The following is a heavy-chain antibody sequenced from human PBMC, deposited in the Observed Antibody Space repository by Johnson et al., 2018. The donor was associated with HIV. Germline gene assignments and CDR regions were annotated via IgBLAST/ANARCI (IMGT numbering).Heavy chain of an antibody. Sequence: QVKLVESGGGVVQPGRSLRLSCAASGFTFSSYDIHWVRQAPGKGLEWVAVISYDGSNKYYADSVKGRFTISRDNSKNMLYLQMNSLRAEDTAVYYCAKERKLGGLYPAFDIWGQGTMVTVSS. D-gene: IGHD7-27*01. J-gene: IGHJ3*02. CDR1: GFTFSSYD. CDR3: AKERKLGGLYPAFDI. CDR2: ISYDGSNK. V-gene: IGHV3-30*18.